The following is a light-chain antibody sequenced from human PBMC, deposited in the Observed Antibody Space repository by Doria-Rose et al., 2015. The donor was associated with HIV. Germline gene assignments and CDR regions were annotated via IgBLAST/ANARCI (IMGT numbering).Light chain of an antibody. V-gene: IGKV3-20*01. CDR3: QQYGTSWT. J-gene: IGKJ1*01. CDR1: QSFSSTY. Sequence: TQSPGTLSLSPGERATLPCSASQSFSSTYLARYQQKPGQARSLLIYDGSTRATGIPDRFSASGSGTDFTLTINRLEPEDFALYYCQQYGTSWTFGQGTKVEI. CDR2: DGS.